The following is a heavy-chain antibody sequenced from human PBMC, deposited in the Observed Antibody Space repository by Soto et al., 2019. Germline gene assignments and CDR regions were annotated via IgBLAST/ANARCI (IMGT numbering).Heavy chain of an antibody. CDR1: GGTFSSYT. J-gene: IGHJ4*02. V-gene: IGHV1-69*02. CDR3: ASQGHEIAAHTGY. CDR2: IIPILGIA. D-gene: IGHD6-6*01. Sequence: SVKVSCKASGGTFSSYTISWVRQAPGQGLEWMGRIIPILGIANYAQKFQGRVTITADKSTSTAYMELSSLRSEDTAVYYCASQGHEIAAHTGYSGQATLVTVSS.